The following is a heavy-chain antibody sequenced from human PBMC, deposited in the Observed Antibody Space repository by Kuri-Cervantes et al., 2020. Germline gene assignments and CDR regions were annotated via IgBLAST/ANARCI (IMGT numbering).Heavy chain of an antibody. CDR2: IYHSGST. V-gene: IGHV4-38-2*01. CDR3: ARGSGWYFY. Sequence: SQTLSLTCAVSGYSISSGYYWGWIRQPPGKGLEWIGSIYHSGSTYYNPSLKSRVTTSVDTSKNQFSLKLSSVTAADTAVYFCARGSGWYFYWGQGTLVTVSS. D-gene: IGHD6-19*01. CDR1: GYSISSGYY. J-gene: IGHJ1*01.